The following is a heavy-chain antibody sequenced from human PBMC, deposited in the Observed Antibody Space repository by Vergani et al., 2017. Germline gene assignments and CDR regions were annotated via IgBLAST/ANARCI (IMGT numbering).Heavy chain of an antibody. CDR1: GGTFSSYA. CDR3: ARVRDVWDIAVAGPNWFDP. CDR2: IIPIFGTA. D-gene: IGHD6-19*01. V-gene: IGHV1-69*12. Sequence: QVQLVQSGAEVKKPGSSLKVSCKASGGTFSSYAISWVRQAPGQGLEWLGGIIPIFGTASYAQKFQGRVTITADESTSTAYMELSSLRSEDTAVYYCARVRDVWDIAVAGPNWFDPWGQGTLVTVSS. J-gene: IGHJ5*02.